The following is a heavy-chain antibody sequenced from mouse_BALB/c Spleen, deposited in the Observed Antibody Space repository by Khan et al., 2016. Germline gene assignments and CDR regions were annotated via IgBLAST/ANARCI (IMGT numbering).Heavy chain of an antibody. CDR2: IDPANGNT. Sequence: EVQLQESGAELVKPGASVKLSCTASGFNIKDTYMHWVKQRPEQGLEWIGRIDPANGNTKYDPKFQGKATITADTSSNTAYLQLSSLTSEDTAVYYCATYGSSDWYFDVWGAGTTVTVSS. CDR3: ATYGSSDWYFDV. V-gene: IGHV14-3*02. D-gene: IGHD1-1*01. CDR1: GFNIKDTY. J-gene: IGHJ1*01.